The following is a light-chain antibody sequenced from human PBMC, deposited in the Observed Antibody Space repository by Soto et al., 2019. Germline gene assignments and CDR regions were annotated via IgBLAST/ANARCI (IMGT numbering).Light chain of an antibody. CDR3: QQYDTFST. V-gene: IGKV1-5*01. J-gene: IGKJ1*01. CDR2: HVS. Sequence: DIQMTQSPSTLSASVGDRVAIACRASQTINNWLAWYQQKPGKAPKLLIYHVSTLESGVPSRFSGSGSGTEFTLTISSLQPDDFATYYCQQYDTFSTFGQGTKVDIK. CDR1: QTINNW.